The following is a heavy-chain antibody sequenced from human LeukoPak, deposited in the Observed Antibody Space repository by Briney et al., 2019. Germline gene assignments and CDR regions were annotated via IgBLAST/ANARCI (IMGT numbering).Heavy chain of an antibody. V-gene: IGHV3-23*01. D-gene: IGHD3-22*01. Sequence: GGSLRLSCAASGFTFSSYAMSWVRQAPGKGLEWVSAISGRGDSTYYADSVKGRFTISRDYSKNTLYLQMNSLRAEDTAVYYCAKDGSSSSTYYFYFDYWGQGTLVTVSS. CDR1: GFTFSSYA. CDR2: ISGRGDST. J-gene: IGHJ4*02. CDR3: AKDGSSSSTYYFYFDY.